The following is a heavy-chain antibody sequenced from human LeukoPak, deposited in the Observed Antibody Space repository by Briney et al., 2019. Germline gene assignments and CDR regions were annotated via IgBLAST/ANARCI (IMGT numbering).Heavy chain of an antibody. Sequence: ASVKVSCKASGYTFTSYYMHWVRQAPGQGLEWMGIINPSGGSTSYAQKFQGRVTMTRDTSTSTVYMELSSLRSEDTAVYYCARAGFGSSWWGGTYYYSYCTDVWGKGTTVTISS. V-gene: IGHV1-46*01. D-gene: IGHD6-13*01. CDR1: GYTFTSYY. CDR2: INPSGGST. J-gene: IGHJ6*03. CDR3: ARAGFGSSWWGGTYYYSYCTDV.